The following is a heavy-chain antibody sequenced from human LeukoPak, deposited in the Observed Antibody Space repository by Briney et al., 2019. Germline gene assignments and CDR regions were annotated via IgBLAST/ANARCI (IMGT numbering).Heavy chain of an antibody. CDR2: ISPSSGHI. CDR3: AAYYFDNRGYYSFDY. CDR1: GFTFSTYT. Sequence: GGSLRLSCAASGFTFSTYTMNWVRQAPGKGLEWVASISPSSGHIHFADSVKGRFTISRDNAKNSLSLQMNSLRAEDTAVYHCAAYYFDNRGYYSFDYWGRGTLVIVSS. D-gene: IGHD3-22*01. V-gene: IGHV3-21*01. J-gene: IGHJ4*02.